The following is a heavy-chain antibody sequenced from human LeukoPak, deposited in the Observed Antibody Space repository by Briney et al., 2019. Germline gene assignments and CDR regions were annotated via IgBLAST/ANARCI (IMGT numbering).Heavy chain of an antibody. CDR2: IYYSGST. V-gene: IGHV4-39*07. J-gene: IGHJ6*02. Sequence: SETLSLTCTVSGGSISSSSYYWGWIRQPPGKGLEWIGSIYYSGSTYYNPSLKSRVTISVDTSKNQFSLKLSSVTAADTAVYYCARDPLLWFGGWYYYYGMDVWGQGTTVTVSS. D-gene: IGHD3-10*01. CDR1: GGSISSSSYY. CDR3: ARDPLLWFGGWYYYYGMDV.